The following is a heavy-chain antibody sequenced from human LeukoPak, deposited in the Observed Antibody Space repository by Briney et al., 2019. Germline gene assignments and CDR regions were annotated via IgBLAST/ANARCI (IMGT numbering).Heavy chain of an antibody. D-gene: IGHD6-13*01. CDR1: GGSISSGGYY. CDR2: IYYSGST. CDR3: ARALGSVSWNYHGMDV. J-gene: IGHJ6*02. V-gene: IGHV4-31*03. Sequence: SETLSLTCTVSGGSISSGGYYWSWIRQHPGKGLEWIGYIYYSGSTCYNPSLKSRVTISVDTSKNQFSLKLSSVTAADTAVYYCARALGSVSWNYHGMDVWGQGTTVTVSS.